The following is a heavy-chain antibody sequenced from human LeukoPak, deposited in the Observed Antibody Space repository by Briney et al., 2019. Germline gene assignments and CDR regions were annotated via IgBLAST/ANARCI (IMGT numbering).Heavy chain of an antibody. J-gene: IGHJ6*02. D-gene: IGHD3-3*01. CDR1: GFTFSSYS. Sequence: GGSLRLSCAASGFTFSSYSMNWVRQAPGKGLEWVSYISSNSSTIYYAASVKGRFTISRDNAKNSLYLQMNSLRDEDTAVYYCARDPTAGSGITIFGVAQRPKYGMDVWGQGTTVTVSS. CDR2: ISSNSSTI. CDR3: ARDPTAGSGITIFGVAQRPKYGMDV. V-gene: IGHV3-48*02.